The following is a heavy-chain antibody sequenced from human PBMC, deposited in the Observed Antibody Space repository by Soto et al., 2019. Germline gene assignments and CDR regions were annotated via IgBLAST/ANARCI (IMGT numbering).Heavy chain of an antibody. V-gene: IGHV4-59*01. Sequence: SETLSLTCTVSGGSISSYYWSWIRQPPGKGLEWIGYIYYSGSTNYNPSLKSRVTISVDTSRNQFSLKLSSVTAADTAVYYCARLLRHKTYYYGSGSYSYGGMDVWGQGTTVTVSS. CDR1: GGSISSYY. CDR3: ARLLRHKTYYYGSGSYSYGGMDV. D-gene: IGHD3-10*01. CDR2: IYYSGST. J-gene: IGHJ6*02.